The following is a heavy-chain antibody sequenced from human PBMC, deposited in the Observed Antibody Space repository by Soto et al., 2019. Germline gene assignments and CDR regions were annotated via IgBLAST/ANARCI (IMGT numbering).Heavy chain of an antibody. J-gene: IGHJ4*02. V-gene: IGHV4-31*03. CDR1: GGSISSGGYY. CDR2: IYYSGST. D-gene: IGHD1-26*01. Sequence: QVQLRESGPGLVKPSQALYLTCTVSGGSISSGGYYWSWIRQHPGKGLEWIGYIYYSGSTYYNPSLKSRVTISVDTSKNQFSLKLSSVTAADTAVYYCAREGGIVGATAADYWGQGTLVTVSS. CDR3: AREGGIVGATAADY.